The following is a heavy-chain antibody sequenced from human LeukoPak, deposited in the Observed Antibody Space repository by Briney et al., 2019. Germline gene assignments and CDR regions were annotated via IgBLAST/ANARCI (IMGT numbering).Heavy chain of an antibody. Sequence: SWIRQPPGKGLEWIGYIYHSGSTYYNPSLKSRVTISVDRSKNQFSLKLSSVTAADTAVYYCASHYYYDSSGYVEPYFDYWGQGTLVTVSS. J-gene: IGHJ4*02. CDR2: IYHSGST. V-gene: IGHV4-30-2*01. D-gene: IGHD3-22*01. CDR3: ASHYYYDSSGYVEPYFDY.